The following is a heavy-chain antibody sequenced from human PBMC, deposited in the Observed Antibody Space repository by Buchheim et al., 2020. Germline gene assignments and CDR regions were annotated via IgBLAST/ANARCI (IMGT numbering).Heavy chain of an antibody. D-gene: IGHD6-19*01. CDR2: ITCGGVTK. J-gene: IGHJ6*02. Sequence: EVQLVESGGDLVQPGGSLRLSCAGSGFTSINHALNWVRQAPGKGLEWVSSITCGGVTKYYADSVKGRFTISRDNSRSTLYLQMKSLGAEDTATYFCTRSMAVAGYSFYYYGMDVWGPGAT. CDR3: TRSMAVAGYSFYYYGMDV. V-gene: IGHV3-23*04. CDR1: GFTSINHA.